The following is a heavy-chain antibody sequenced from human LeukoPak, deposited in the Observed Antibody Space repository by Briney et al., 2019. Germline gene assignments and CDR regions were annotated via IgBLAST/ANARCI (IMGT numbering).Heavy chain of an antibody. CDR3: ARVHDDILTGTKGAFDI. Sequence: GGSLRLSCAASGFTFSSYSMNWVRQAPGKGLEWVSCISSSSSYIYYADSVKGRFTISRDNAKNSLYLQMNSLRAEDTAVYYCARVHDDILTGTKGAFDIWGQGTMVTVSS. J-gene: IGHJ3*02. V-gene: IGHV3-21*01. CDR2: ISSSSSYI. CDR1: GFTFSSYS. D-gene: IGHD3-9*01.